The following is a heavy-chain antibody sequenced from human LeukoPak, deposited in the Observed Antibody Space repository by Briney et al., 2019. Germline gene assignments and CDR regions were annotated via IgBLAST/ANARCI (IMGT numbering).Heavy chain of an antibody. D-gene: IGHD1-14*01. V-gene: IGHV3-23*01. Sequence: GGSLRLSCAASGLTFSSYAMSWVRQAPGKGLEWVSAISGSGGSTYYADSVKGRFTISRDNSKNTLYLQMNSLRAEDTAVYYCAKAIGSRKVYYFDYWGQGTLVTVSS. CDR1: GLTFSSYA. CDR3: AKAIGSRKVYYFDY. CDR2: ISGSGGST. J-gene: IGHJ4*02.